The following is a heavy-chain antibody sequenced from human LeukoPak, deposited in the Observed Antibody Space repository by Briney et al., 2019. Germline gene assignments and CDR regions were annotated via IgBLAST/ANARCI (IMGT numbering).Heavy chain of an antibody. V-gene: IGHV3-23*01. CDR2: ISGSGGST. CDR1: GFTFSSYA. CDR3: AKERGYYYGSGSYILD. J-gene: IGHJ4*02. Sequence: PGGSLRLSCAASGFTFSSYAMSWVRQAPGKGLEWVSAISGSGGSTYYADSVEGRFTISRDNSKNTLYLQMNSLRAEDTAVYYCAKERGYYYGSGSYILDWGQGTLVTVSS. D-gene: IGHD3-10*01.